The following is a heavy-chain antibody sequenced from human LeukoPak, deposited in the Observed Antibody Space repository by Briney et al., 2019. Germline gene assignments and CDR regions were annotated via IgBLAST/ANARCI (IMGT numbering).Heavy chain of an antibody. J-gene: IGHJ4*02. CDR2: TYYRSKWYN. CDR3: AMGKAATVDY. V-gene: IGHV6-1*01. Sequence: SQTLSLTCAISGDCVSSNSAAWNWIRQSPSRGLEWLGRTYYRSKWYNDYAVSAKSRITINPDTSKNQFSLKLSSVTAADTAVYYCAMGKAATVDYWGQGTLVTVSS. CDR1: GDCVSSNSAA. D-gene: IGHD2-15*01.